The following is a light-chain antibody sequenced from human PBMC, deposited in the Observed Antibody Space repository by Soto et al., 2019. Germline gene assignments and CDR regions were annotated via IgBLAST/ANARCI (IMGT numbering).Light chain of an antibody. CDR3: SSFTITSIVL. V-gene: IGLV2-14*01. CDR1: SSDIGGYNY. CDR2: EVS. Sequence: QSVLTQPASVSGSLGQSITISCTGTSSDIGGYNYVSWYQQYPGKAPKVMIFEVSKRPSGVSNRFSGSKSGNMASLTISGLQAEDEGDYYCSSFTITSIVLLGGGTKVTVL. J-gene: IGLJ2*01.